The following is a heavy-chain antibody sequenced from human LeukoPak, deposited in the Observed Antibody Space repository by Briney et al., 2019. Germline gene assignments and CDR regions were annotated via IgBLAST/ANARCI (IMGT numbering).Heavy chain of an antibody. CDR1: GYTFTSYY. CDR2: IIPIFGTA. D-gene: IGHD3-22*01. CDR3: ASTRISGYQIGEYFQH. V-gene: IGHV1-69*05. Sequence: GASVKVSCKASGYTFTSYYMHWVRQAPGQGLEWMGRIIPIFGTANYAQKFQGRVTITTEESTSTAYMELSSLRSEDTAVYYCASTRISGYQIGEYFQHWGQGTLVTVSS. J-gene: IGHJ1*01.